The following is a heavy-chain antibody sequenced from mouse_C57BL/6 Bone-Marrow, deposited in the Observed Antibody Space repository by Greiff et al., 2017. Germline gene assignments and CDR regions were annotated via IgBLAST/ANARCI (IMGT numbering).Heavy chain of an antibody. D-gene: IGHD2-4*01. J-gene: IGHJ3*01. CDR1: GFTFSDAW. CDR2: IRNKANNHAT. V-gene: IGHV6-6*01. Sequence: EVQRVESGGGLVQPGGSMKLSCAASGFTFSDAWMDWVRQSPEQGLEWVAEIRNKANNHATYYAESVKGRFTISRDDSKSSVYLQMNSLRAEDTGIYYCTRTYDYDGAWFAYWGQGTLVTVSA. CDR3: TRTYDYDGAWFAY.